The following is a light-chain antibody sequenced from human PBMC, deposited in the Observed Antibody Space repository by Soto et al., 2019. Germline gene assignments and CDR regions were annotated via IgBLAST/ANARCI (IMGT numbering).Light chain of an antibody. CDR2: GNN. V-gene: IGLV1-40*01. J-gene: IGLJ2*01. CDR1: SSNIGAGFD. Sequence: QSVLMQPPSMSGAPGQRVAISCTGSSSNIGAGFDVHWYQQLPGTAPKLLIFGNNNRASGVPDRFSGSKSGTSASLAITGLQAEDEADYYCQSYDRSLTGYMVFGGGTKVTVL. CDR3: QSYDRSLTGYMV.